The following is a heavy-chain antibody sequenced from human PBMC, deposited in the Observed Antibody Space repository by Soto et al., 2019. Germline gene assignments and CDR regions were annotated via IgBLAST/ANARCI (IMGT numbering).Heavy chain of an antibody. D-gene: IGHD6-19*01. CDR2: VNHNGRN. CDR3: ARGGSSDWQVAFDF. V-gene: IGHV4-34*01. Sequence: KIXETLSLTCDVYGGSLSGYFWNWIRQSPGKGLEWIGKVNHNGRNNYNPSLKSRVTISLDMSKKQISLKLTSVTAADTAVYYCARGGSSDWQVAFDFWGQGTMVTVTS. J-gene: IGHJ3*01. CDR1: GGSLSGYF.